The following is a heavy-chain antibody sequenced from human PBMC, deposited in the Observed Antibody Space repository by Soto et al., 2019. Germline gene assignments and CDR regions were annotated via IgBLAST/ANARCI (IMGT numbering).Heavy chain of an antibody. J-gene: IGHJ4*02. Sequence: DVQLVESGGGLVLPGRSLRLSCAGTGFSFDDYAMHWVRQAPGKAPEWVSGITWNSDRIVYADSAQGRFTISRDNAKNSLYLQMNSLRADDTAFYYCARDRRGSGWHEFDSWGQGTLVTVSS. V-gene: IGHV3-9*01. CDR3: ARDRRGSGWHEFDS. D-gene: IGHD6-19*01. CDR1: GFSFDDYA. CDR2: ITWNSDRI.